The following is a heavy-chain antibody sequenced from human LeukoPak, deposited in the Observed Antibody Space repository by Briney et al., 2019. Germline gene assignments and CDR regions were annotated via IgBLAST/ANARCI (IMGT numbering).Heavy chain of an antibody. CDR1: GYTFTGYY. J-gene: IGHJ4*02. CDR3: ASLDYGSGSFDY. CDR2: MNPNSGNT. D-gene: IGHD3-10*01. V-gene: IGHV1-8*02. Sequence: ASVKVSCKASGYTFTGYYMHWVRQAPGQGLEWMGWMNPNSGNTGYAQKFQGRVTMTRNTSISTAYMELSSLRSEDTAVYYCASLDYGSGSFDYWGQGTLVTVSS.